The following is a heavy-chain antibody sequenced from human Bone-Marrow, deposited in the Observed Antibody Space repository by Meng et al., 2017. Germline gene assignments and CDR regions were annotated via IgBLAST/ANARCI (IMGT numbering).Heavy chain of an antibody. Sequence: LQHSGAGLFHPSEPLAPTCAVYGGSCGGYIWCWIRQPPGKGLEWIGEIDHSGTTHYNTSLKRRLTISVDTSKNQFSRKLSSVTAADTAVYYCASGYCSGGSCQVGWFDPWGQGTLVTVSS. V-gene: IGHV4-34*01. CDR1: GGSCGGYI. CDR3: ASGYCSGGSCQVGWFDP. J-gene: IGHJ5*02. CDR2: IDHSGTT. D-gene: IGHD2-15*01.